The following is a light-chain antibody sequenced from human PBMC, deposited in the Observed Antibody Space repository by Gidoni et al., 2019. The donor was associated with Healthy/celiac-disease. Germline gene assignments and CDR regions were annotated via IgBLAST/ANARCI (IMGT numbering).Light chain of an antibody. CDR1: SSNIGSNY. J-gene: IGLJ1*01. Sequence: QSVLTQPPSASGTPGQRVTISCSGSSSNIGSNYVYWYQQLPGTAPKLLIYRNNQPPSGVPYRFSGSKSGTSASLAISVLRSEDEADYYCAAWDDSLKVFGTGTKVTVL. V-gene: IGLV1-47*01. CDR3: AAWDDSLKV. CDR2: RNN.